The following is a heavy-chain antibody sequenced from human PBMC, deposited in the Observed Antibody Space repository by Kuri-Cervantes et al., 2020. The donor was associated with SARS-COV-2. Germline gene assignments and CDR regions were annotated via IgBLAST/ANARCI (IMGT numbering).Heavy chain of an antibody. CDR2: ISYDGSNK. D-gene: IGHD4-17*01. CDR3: ARGNDYGEDFDY. Sequence: GGSLRPSCAASGFTFSSYAMHWVRQAPGKGLEWVAVISYDGSNKYYADSVKGRFTISRDNSKNTLYLQMNSLRAEDTAVYYCARGNDYGEDFDYWGQGTLVTVSS. J-gene: IGHJ4*02. CDR1: GFTFSSYA. V-gene: IGHV3-30-3*01.